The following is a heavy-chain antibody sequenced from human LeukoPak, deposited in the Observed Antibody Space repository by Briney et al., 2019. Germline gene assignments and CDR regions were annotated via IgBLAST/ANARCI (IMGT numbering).Heavy chain of an antibody. D-gene: IGHD6-6*01. CDR1: GGSISSYY. CDR3: ARGFSRYSSSLTSDY. CDR2: INHSGST. V-gene: IGHV4-34*01. Sequence: SETLSLTCTVSGGSISSYYWSWIRQPPGKGLEWIGEINHSGSTNYNPSLKSRVTISVDTSKNQFSLKLSSVTAADTAVYYCARGFSRYSSSLTSDYWGQGTLVTVSS. J-gene: IGHJ4*02.